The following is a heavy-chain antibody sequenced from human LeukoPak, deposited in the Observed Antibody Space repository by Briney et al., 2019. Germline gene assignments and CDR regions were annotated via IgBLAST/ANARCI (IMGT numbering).Heavy chain of an antibody. Sequence: GGSLRLSCAASGFTFDDYTMHWVREAPGKGLEWVSLISWDGGSTYYADSVKGRFTISRHNSKNSLYLQMNSLRAEDTAVYFCARTGYGYNYFDYWGQGTLLTVSS. D-gene: IGHD3-16*01. CDR1: GFTFDDYT. CDR2: ISWDGGST. V-gene: IGHV3-43*01. J-gene: IGHJ4*02. CDR3: ARTGYGYNYFDY.